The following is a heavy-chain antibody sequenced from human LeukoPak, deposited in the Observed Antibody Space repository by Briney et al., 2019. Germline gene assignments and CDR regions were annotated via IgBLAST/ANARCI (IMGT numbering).Heavy chain of an antibody. CDR3: AKGEVRGVLVDY. CDR2: ISGSGGST. J-gene: IGHJ4*02. CDR1: GFTFSSYA. D-gene: IGHD3-10*01. V-gene: IGHV3-23*01. Sequence: PGGSMRLSCAASGFTFSSYAMSWVRQAPGKGLEWVSAISGSGGSTYYADSVKGRFTISRDNSKNTLYLQMNSLRAEDTAVYYCAKGEVRGVLVDYWGQGTLVTVSS.